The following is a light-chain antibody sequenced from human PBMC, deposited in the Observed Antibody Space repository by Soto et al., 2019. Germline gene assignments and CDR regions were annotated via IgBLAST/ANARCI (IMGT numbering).Light chain of an antibody. CDR1: SSNIGAGYD. CDR2: GNS. V-gene: IGLV1-40*01. J-gene: IGLJ1*01. CDR3: QSYDSSLSGYV. Sequence: QSVLTQPPSVSGAPGQRVTISCTGSSSNIGAGYDVHWYQQLPGTAPKLIIYGNSNRPSGVPDRFSGYKSGTSASLAITGLQAEDEADYYCQSYDSSLSGYVFGTGTKLTVL.